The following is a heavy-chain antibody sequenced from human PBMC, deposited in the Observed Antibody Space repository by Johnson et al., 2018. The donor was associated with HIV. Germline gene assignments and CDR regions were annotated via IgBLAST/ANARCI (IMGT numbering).Heavy chain of an antibody. J-gene: IGHJ3*01. V-gene: IGHV3-11*04. D-gene: IGHD3-3*01. CDR1: GITFSDYQ. Sequence: QVQLVESGGGLVKPGGSLRLSCAASGITFSDYQMSWIRQAPGKGLEWVSCISGSGDTKSYADSVKGRFTISRDNGKNSLHLQLNSLRADDTAVYYGARDPLFGVVLGGAMLQISTFDLWGQGTMVTV. CDR2: ISGSGDTK. CDR3: ARDPLFGVVLGGAMLQISTFDL.